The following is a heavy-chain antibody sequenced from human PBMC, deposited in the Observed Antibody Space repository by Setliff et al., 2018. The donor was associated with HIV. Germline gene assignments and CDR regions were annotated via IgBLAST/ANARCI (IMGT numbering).Heavy chain of an antibody. CDR3: ARPRRVRSRAWYWFDI. Sequence: NPSETLSLTCAASGYSINSGFSRAWIRQPPGQGPQWIGSIYQSGSIYYNPSLQSRVTISVDSSKNQFSLNLFSVTAADTAVYYCARPRRVRSRAWYWFDIWGQGTRVTVSS. V-gene: IGHV4-38-2*01. CDR1: GYSINSGFS. J-gene: IGHJ5*02. D-gene: IGHD6-19*01. CDR2: IYQSGSI.